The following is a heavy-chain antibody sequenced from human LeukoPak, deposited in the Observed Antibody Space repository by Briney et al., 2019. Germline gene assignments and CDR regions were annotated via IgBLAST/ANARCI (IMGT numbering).Heavy chain of an antibody. V-gene: IGHV3-23*01. CDR3: AKDRGPIDY. J-gene: IGHJ4*02. CDR2: ISASGGST. CDR1: GFTFITYA. Sequence: GGSLRLSCAAPGFTFITYAMSWVRQAPGKGLEWVSAISASGGSTYYADSVKGRFTISRDNSKNTLYLQMNSLRAEDTAVYYCAKDRGPIDYWGQGTLVTVSS.